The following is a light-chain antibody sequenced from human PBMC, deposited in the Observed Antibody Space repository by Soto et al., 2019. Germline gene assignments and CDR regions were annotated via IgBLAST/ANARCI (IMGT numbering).Light chain of an antibody. CDR1: SFNIGNHG. CDR3: LAWDSSLNGYV. Sequence: QSELPQPPSVSAAPGQRVTISCSGGSFNIGNHGVNWYLQIPGKPPKVVIYNNEFLSSGVSDRFSGSKSGTSASLAISGLQSEDEGDYFCLAWDSSLNGYVFGTGTKLTVL. J-gene: IGLJ1*01. V-gene: IGLV1-36*01. CDR2: NNE.